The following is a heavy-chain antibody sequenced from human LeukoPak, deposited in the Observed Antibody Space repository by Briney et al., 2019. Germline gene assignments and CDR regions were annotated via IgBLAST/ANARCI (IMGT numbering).Heavy chain of an antibody. CDR1: GFTFSSYA. J-gene: IGHJ4*02. Sequence: GSLRLSCAASGFTFSSYAMSWVRQAPGKGLEWVSVISGSGGSTYYADSVEGRFTISRDNARNSLYLQMNSLRAEDTAVYYCARDLVGATTTWGQGTLVTVSS. CDR2: ISGSGGST. V-gene: IGHV3-23*01. D-gene: IGHD1-26*01. CDR3: ARDLVGATTT.